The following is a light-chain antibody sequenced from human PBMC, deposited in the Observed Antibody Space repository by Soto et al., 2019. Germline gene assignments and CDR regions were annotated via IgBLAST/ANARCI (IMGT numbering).Light chain of an antibody. J-gene: IGKJ1*01. CDR2: DAS. V-gene: IGKV1-5*01. CDR3: LQYSSHSWT. CDR1: QSISDW. Sequence: DIQMTQSPSTLSASVGDRVTITCRARQSISDWLAWYQQKPGKAPELLIFDASNLKSGVSSRFSGSGSGTEFTLTISRLQPDDVATYYCLQYSSHSWTFGQGTKVDIK.